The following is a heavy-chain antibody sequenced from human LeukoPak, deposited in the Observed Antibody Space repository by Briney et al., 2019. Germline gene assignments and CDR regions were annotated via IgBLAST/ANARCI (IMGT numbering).Heavy chain of an antibody. V-gene: IGHV3-11*06. CDR1: GFPFTSGFTFSDYY. Sequence: PGGSLRLSCAASGFPFTSGFTFSDYYMSWIRQAPGKGLEWVSYISSTSAYTSYADSVKGRFTISRDNANNSLFLQMNGLRAEDTAVYYCARSPRRSLNWFDPWGQGTLVTVSS. CDR3: ARSPRRSLNWFDP. J-gene: IGHJ5*02. CDR2: ISSTSAYT.